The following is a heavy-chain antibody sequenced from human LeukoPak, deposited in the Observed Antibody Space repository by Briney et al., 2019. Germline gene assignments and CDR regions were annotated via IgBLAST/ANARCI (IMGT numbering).Heavy chain of an antibody. CDR1: GGSFSGYY. J-gene: IGHJ5*02. V-gene: IGHV4-34*01. CDR3: ARRVTTEFDP. CDR2: INHSGST. Sequence: SETLSLTCAVYGGSFSGYYWSWIRQPPGKGLEWIGEINHSGSTNYNPSLKSRVTISVDTSKNQFSLKLSSVTAADTAVYYCARRVTTEFDPWGQGTLVTVSS. D-gene: IGHD4-11*01.